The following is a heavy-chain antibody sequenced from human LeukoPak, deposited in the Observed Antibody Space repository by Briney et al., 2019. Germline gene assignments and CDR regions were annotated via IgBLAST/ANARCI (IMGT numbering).Heavy chain of an antibody. CDR3: ARFSSYYDSSLHYVDH. J-gene: IGHJ4*02. Sequence: PSETLSLTCAVYGGSFSGYYWSWIRQPPGKGLEWIGEINHSGSTNYNPSLKSRVTISVDTSNNQFSLRLSSVTAADTAVYYCARFSSYYDSSLHYVDHWGQGTLVSVSA. V-gene: IGHV4-34*01. CDR2: INHSGST. CDR1: GGSFSGYY. D-gene: IGHD3-22*01.